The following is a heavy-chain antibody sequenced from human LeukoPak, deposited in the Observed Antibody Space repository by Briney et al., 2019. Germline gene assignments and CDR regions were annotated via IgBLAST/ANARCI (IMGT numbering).Heavy chain of an antibody. D-gene: IGHD2-21*02. CDR3: VSLAYCGGDCPD. CDR2: IYYSGST. V-gene: IGHV4-59*08. Sequence: SETLSLTCTVSGGSISSYYWSWIRQPPGKGLEWIGYIYYSGSTNYNPSLKSRVTISVDTSKNQFSLKLSSVTAADTAVYYCVSLAYCGGDCPDWGQGTLVTVSS. J-gene: IGHJ4*02. CDR1: GGSISSYY.